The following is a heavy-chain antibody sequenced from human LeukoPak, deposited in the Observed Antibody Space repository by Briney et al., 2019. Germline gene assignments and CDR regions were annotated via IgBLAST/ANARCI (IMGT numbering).Heavy chain of an antibody. D-gene: IGHD2-21*02. V-gene: IGHV3-74*01. CDR1: GFTFSSYW. J-gene: IGHJ2*01. Sequence: GGSLRLSCAPSGFTFSSYWVHWVRQAPGKGPEWVSRIDNDGSFTTYADSVKGRFIISRDNARNTVHLQMNSLRVDDTAVYYCVREGYCGGDCCSGWYFDLWGRGTLVTVSS. CDR2: IDNDGSFT. CDR3: VREGYCGGDCCSGWYFDL.